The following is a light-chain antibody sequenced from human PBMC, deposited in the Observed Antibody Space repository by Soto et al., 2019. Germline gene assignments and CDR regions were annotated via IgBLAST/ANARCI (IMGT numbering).Light chain of an antibody. V-gene: IGKV3-11*01. CDR3: QHPFNSPVT. J-gene: IGKJ1*01. CDR1: QSINNY. Sequence: IVLTQSPVTLSLSPGERATLSCRASQSINNYLAWYQQKPGQAPRLLIHDASNRATGIPARFSGSGSGTDFTLTICSLQPEAFALYYCQHPFNSPVTFAQGTKVDIK. CDR2: DAS.